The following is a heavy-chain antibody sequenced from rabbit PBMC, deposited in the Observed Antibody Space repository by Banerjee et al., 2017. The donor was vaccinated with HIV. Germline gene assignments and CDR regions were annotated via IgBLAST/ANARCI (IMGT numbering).Heavy chain of an antibody. J-gene: IGHJ4*01. V-gene: IGHV1S40*01. CDR2: IDAGGSGNT. CDR1: GFSFSSDYY. D-gene: IGHD6-1*01. CDR3: ARGGYGYAGYAPNL. Sequence: QSLEESGGDLVKPGASLTLTCTASGFSFSSDYYMCWVRQAPGKGLEWVACIDAGGSGNTYYTNWAKGRFTISKTSSTTVTLQMTSLTAADTATYFCARGGYGYAGYAPNLWGPGTLVTVS.